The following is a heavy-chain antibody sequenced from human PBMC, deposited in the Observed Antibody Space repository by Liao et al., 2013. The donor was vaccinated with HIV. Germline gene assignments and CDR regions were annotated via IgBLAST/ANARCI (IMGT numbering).Heavy chain of an antibody. CDR2: IYYSGST. V-gene: IGHV4-39*07. CDR1: GGSISSSSYY. Sequence: QLQLQESGPGLVKPSETLSLTCTVSGGSISSSSYYWGWIRQPPGKGLEWIGSIYYSGSTYYNPSLKSRVTISVDTSKNQFSLKLSSVTAADTAVYYCASRTIFGVGSSEYYFDYWGQGTLVTVSS. CDR3: ASRTIFGVGSSEYYFDY. J-gene: IGHJ4*02. D-gene: IGHD3-3*01.